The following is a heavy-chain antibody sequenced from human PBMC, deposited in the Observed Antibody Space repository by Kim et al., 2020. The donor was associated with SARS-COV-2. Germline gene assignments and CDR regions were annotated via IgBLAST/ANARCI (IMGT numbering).Heavy chain of an antibody. V-gene: IGHV3-7*01. CDR3: ARSVFGDNY. Sequence: RESYYVDSLKGRFTISRDNAKSSLYLQMNSLRVEDTAVYYCARSVFGDNYWGQGTLVSVSS. J-gene: IGHJ4*02. D-gene: IGHD3-10*02. CDR2: RES.